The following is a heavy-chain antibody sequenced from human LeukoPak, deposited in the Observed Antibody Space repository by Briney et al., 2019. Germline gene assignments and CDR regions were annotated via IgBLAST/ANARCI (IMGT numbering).Heavy chain of an antibody. J-gene: IGHJ4*02. D-gene: IGHD3-9*01. CDR2: IIPIFGTA. CDR3: ARGSRSIYDILTGPLDY. Sequence: SVKVSCKASGGTFSSYAISWVRQAPGQGLEWMGGIIPIFGTANYAQKFQGRVTITTDESPGTAYMELSSLRSEDTAVYYCARGSRSIYDILTGPLDYWGQGTLVTVSS. V-gene: IGHV1-69*05. CDR1: GGTFSSYA.